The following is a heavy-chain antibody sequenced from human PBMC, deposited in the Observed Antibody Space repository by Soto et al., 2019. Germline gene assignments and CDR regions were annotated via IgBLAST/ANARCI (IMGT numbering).Heavy chain of an antibody. CDR3: ARAWGHLYFDY. Sequence: PSETLSLTCTVSGSSVSTTSSYWSWLRHPPGKGLEWIGYIHYSGSTNYNPAHKSRVTISVDTSKNQYSLKLSSVSAADTAVYYYARAWGHLYFDYWGQGTLVTVSS. V-gene: IGHV4-61*01. CDR2: IHYSGST. D-gene: IGHD3-16*01. J-gene: IGHJ4*02. CDR1: GSSVSTTSSY.